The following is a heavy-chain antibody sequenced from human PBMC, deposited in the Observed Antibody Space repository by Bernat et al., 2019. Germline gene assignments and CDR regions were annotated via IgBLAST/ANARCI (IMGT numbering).Heavy chain of an antibody. V-gene: IGHV3-7*01. D-gene: IGHD3-16*01. J-gene: IGHJ1*01. Sequence: VQLVESGGGVVQPGRSLRLSCAASGFTFSSYAMHWVRQAPGKGLEWVANIKQDGSEKYYVDSVKGRFTISRDNAKNSLYLQMYSLRAEDTAVYYCARDLGVGYFQHWGQGTLVTVSS. CDR1: GFTFSSYA. CDR2: IKQDGSEK. CDR3: ARDLGVGYFQH.